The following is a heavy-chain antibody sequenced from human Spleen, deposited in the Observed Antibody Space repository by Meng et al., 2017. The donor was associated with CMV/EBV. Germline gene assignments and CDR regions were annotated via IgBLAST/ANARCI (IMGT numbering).Heavy chain of an antibody. V-gene: IGHV3-48*04. CDR1: GFTFSSYA. D-gene: IGHD1-26*01. J-gene: IGHJ6*02. CDR3: ARDEGGIVGAPIITQTLYYYYGMDV. CDR2: ISSSGNTI. Sequence: LSLTCAASGFTFSSYAMNWVRQAPGKGLEWVSYISSSGNTIFYADSVKGRFTISRDNAKNSLYLQMNSLRAEDTAVYYCARDEGGIVGAPIITQTLYYYYGMDVWGQGTTVTVSS.